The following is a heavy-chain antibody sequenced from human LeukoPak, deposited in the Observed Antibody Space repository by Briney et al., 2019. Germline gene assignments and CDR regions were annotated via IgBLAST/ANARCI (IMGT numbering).Heavy chain of an antibody. CDR1: GLTLSDYY. CDR3: ARDDYVWGSYRN. D-gene: IGHD3-16*02. Sequence: VGSLRLSCAASGLTLSDYYMSWIRQAPGKGMEWGSYISSSSSNIYYADSVKGRFTISRDNAKNSLYLQMNSLRAEDTAVYYCARDDYVWGSYRNWGQGTLVTVSS. CDR2: ISSSSSNI. J-gene: IGHJ4*02. V-gene: IGHV3-11*04.